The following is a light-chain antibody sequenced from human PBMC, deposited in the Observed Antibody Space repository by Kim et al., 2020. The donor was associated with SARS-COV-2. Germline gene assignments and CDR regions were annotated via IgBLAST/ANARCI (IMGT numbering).Light chain of an antibody. J-gene: IGKJ2*03. CDR1: QTVSKSY. Sequence: LSPGESDTLSCRASQTVSKSYVAWHQQKPGQAPRLLIYGASTRAAGIPDRFTGSESGTDFTLTITSLAPEDFAVYFCLQYGDSPYSFGQGTKLEI. CDR3: LQYGDSPYS. CDR2: GAS. V-gene: IGKV3-20*01.